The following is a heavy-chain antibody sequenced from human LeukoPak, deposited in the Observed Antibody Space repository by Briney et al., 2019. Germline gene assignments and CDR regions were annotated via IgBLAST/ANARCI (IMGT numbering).Heavy chain of an antibody. Sequence: PGGSLRLSCAASGFAFSTYSMKWVRQAPGKGLEWVSSISSGGSYIYFADSVKGRFTISRDNAKNSLYLQMNSLRAEDTAVYYCARGVVVAATNAGYYWGQGTLVTASS. V-gene: IGHV3-21*01. CDR3: ARGVVVAATNAGYY. CDR1: GFAFSTYS. CDR2: ISSGGSYI. J-gene: IGHJ4*02. D-gene: IGHD2-15*01.